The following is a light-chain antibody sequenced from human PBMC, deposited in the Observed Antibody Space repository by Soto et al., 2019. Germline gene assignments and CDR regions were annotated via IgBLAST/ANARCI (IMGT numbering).Light chain of an antibody. J-gene: IGKJ1*01. Sequence: GDRVTITCRASQSISNSLAWYQQKPGKAPKLLIYDASSLESGVPSRFSGSRSGTDFTLTINSLQPDDFATYYCQHYNSYSEAFGQGTKVDIK. CDR3: QHYNSYSEA. V-gene: IGKV1-5*01. CDR2: DAS. CDR1: QSISNS.